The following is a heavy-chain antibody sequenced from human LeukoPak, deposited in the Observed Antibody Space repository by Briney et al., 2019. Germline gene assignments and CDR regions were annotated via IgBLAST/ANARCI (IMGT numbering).Heavy chain of an antibody. CDR3: ARGGTGDAFDI. V-gene: IGHV4-59*11. CDR2: IYYSGST. CDR1: GGSISSHY. J-gene: IGHJ3*02. D-gene: IGHD2-8*02. Sequence: SETLSLTCTVSGGSISSHYWSWIRQPPGKGLGWIGYIYYSGSTNYNPSLKSRVTISVDTSKNQFSLKLSSVAAADTAVYYCARGGTGDAFDIWGQGTMVTVSS.